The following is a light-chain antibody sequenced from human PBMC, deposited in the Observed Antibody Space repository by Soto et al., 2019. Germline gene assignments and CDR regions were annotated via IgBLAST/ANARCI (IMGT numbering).Light chain of an antibody. Sequence: QSAPTQPRSVSGAPGPSSTISCTGTSSDVGEYDYVSWYQQHPGKAPKLMIFDVSERPSGVPDRFSGSKTGNTASLTISGLQAEDEADYYCCSYAGSPYVFGTGTKLTVL. CDR1: SSDVGEYDY. V-gene: IGLV2-11*01. CDR3: CSYAGSPYV. CDR2: DVS. J-gene: IGLJ1*01.